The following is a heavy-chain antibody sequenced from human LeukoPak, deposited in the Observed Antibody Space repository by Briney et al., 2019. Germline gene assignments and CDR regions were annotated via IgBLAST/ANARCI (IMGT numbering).Heavy chain of an antibody. CDR1: GFTFSSYA. J-gene: IGHJ4*02. D-gene: IGHD3-22*01. V-gene: IGHV3-23*01. CDR3: AKEINYYYDSSGGFDY. CDR2: ISGSGGST. Sequence: GGSLRLSCAASGFTFSSYAMSWVRQAPGKGLEWVSAISGSGGSTYYADSVKGRFTMSRDNSKNTLYLQMNSLRAEDTAVYYCAKEINYYYDSSGGFDYWGQGTLVTVSS.